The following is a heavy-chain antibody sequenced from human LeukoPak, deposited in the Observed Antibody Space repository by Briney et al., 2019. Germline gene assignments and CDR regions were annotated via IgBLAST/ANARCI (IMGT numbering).Heavy chain of an antibody. J-gene: IGHJ3*02. CDR2: IYHSGST. D-gene: IGHD5-12*01. CDR3: ARAIIWGDRTWISPSDAFDI. V-gene: IGHV4-30-2*01. CDR1: GGSISSGGYS. Sequence: SETLSLTCVVSGGSISSGGYSWNWIRQPPGKGLESTGYIYHSGSTYYNPSLKSRVTLSLDRSKNQFSLKLSSVTAADTAVYYCARAIIWGDRTWISPSDAFDIWGQGTVVTVSS.